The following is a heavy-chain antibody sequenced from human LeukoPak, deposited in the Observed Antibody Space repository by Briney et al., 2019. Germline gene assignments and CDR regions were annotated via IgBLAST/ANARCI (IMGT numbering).Heavy chain of an antibody. D-gene: IGHD1-14*01. CDR1: GGSISSYY. CDR3: ESTSGTAPIDY. J-gene: IGHJ4*02. V-gene: IGHV4-59*12. Sequence: SETLSLTCTASGGSISSYYWTWIRQPPGKGLEWIGYIHYSRGTNYNPSLKSGVTILIDTSDNQFSMALISVTTVETEDNSVESTSGTAPIDYWGQGTLVTVSS. CDR2: IHYSRGT.